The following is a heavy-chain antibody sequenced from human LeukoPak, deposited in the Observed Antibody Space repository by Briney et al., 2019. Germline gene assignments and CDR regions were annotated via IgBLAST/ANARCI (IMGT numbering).Heavy chain of an antibody. D-gene: IGHD3-9*01. CDR3: ARIGTYYDILTGQHYYYGMDV. J-gene: IGHJ6*04. CDR2: IYYSGST. CDR1: GSSISSYY. Sequence: SATLSLTCPASGSSISSYYCSWFRRPPAKGLEWIGYIYYSGSTNYNPSPKSRVTISVDTSKNQFSLKLSSVTAADTAVYYCARIGTYYDILTGQHYYYGMDVWGKGTTVTVSS. V-gene: IGHV4-59*01.